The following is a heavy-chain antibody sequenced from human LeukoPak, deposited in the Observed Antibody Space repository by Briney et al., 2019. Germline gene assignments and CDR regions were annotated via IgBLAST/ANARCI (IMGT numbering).Heavy chain of an antibody. CDR3: ASQSGYSTTYYFDY. CDR2: IYYSGST. CDR1: GGSISSSSYY. J-gene: IGHJ4*02. Sequence: SETLSLTCTVSGGSISSSSYYWGWIRQPPGKGLEWIGSIYYSGSTYYNPSLKSRVTISVDTSKNQFSLKLSSVTAADTAIYYCASQSGYSTTYYFDYWGQGTLVTVSS. V-gene: IGHV4-39*01. D-gene: IGHD3-3*01.